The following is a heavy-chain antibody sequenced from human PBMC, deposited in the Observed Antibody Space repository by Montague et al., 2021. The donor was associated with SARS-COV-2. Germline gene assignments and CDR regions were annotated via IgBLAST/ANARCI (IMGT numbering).Heavy chain of an antibody. J-gene: IGHJ4*02. Sequence: SRRLSLSASGFTFSSYEMNWVRQAPGKGLEWVSYTTSTGSTIYYADSVQGRFTISRDNAKKSLYLQMNSLRAEDTAVYYCARNKFPAAFDFWGQGTLVTVSS. V-gene: IGHV3-48*03. CDR3: ARNKFPAAFDF. CDR1: GFTFSSYE. D-gene: IGHD2-2*01. CDR2: TTSTGSTI.